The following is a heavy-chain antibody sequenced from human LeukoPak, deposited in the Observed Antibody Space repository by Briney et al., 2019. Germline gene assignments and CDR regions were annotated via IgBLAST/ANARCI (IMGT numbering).Heavy chain of an antibody. J-gene: IGHJ4*02. CDR3: ARGLGSSGYYSYFDY. V-gene: IGHV1-69*05. Sequence: ASVKVSCKASGGTFGSYAMNWVRQAPGQGLEWMGGIIPIFGTANYAQKFQGRVTITTDESTSTAYMELSSLRSEDTAVYYCARGLGSSGYYSYFDYWGQGTLVTVSS. CDR2: IIPIFGTA. D-gene: IGHD3-22*01. CDR1: GGTFGSYA.